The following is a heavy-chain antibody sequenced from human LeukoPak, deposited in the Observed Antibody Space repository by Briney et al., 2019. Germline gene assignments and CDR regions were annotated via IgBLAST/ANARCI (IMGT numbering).Heavy chain of an antibody. V-gene: IGHV1-2*02. Sequence: ASVKVSCKASGYTFTGYYMHWVRQAPGQGLEWMGWINPNSGGTNYAQKFQGRVTMTRDTSISTAYMELSRLRSDDTAVYYCARRRDVVVPAAIRDLWGNWFDPWGQGTLVTVSS. CDR3: ARRRDVVVPAAIRDLWGNWFDP. J-gene: IGHJ5*02. D-gene: IGHD2-2*02. CDR1: GYTFTGYY. CDR2: INPNSGGT.